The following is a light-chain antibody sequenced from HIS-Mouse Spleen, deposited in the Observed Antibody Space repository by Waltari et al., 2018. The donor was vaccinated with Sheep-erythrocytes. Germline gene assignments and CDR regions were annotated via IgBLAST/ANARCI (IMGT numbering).Light chain of an antibody. V-gene: IGKV1-33*01. J-gene: IGKJ4*01. CDR2: DAS. CDR1: QDISNY. CDR3: QQYDNLLT. Sequence: IQMTQSPSSLSASVGDRVTITCQASQDISNYLNWYQQKPGKAPKPLIYDASNLETGVPSRFSGSGSGTDFTFTISSLQPEDIATYYCQQYDNLLTFGGGTKVEIK.